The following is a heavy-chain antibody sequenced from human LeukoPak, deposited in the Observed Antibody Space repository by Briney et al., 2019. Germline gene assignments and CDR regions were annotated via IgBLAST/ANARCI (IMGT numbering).Heavy chain of an antibody. V-gene: IGHV4-34*01. J-gene: IGHJ4*02. CDR3: ARAYYYDSTHLDY. Sequence: SETLSLTCIVSGGSISSYYWSWIRQPPGKGLEWIGEINHSGSTNYNPSLKSRVTISVDTSKNQFSLKLSSVTAADTAVYYCARAYYYDSTHLDYWGQGTLVTVSS. CDR1: GGSISSYY. CDR2: INHSGST. D-gene: IGHD3-22*01.